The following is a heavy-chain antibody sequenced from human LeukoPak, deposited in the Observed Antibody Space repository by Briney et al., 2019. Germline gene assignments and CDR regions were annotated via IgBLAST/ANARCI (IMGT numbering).Heavy chain of an antibody. V-gene: IGHV1-18*04. CDR3: ARDSHKGGSGYEGQETYYFDY. D-gene: IGHD3-3*01. CDR1: GYTFNGYY. CDR2: NSAYNGHT. Sequence: GASVKVSCKASGYTFNGYYMHWVRQAPGQGLEWVAWNSAYNGHTHYAQKFQDRVTVTTDTSTNTAYMELRSLSSDDTAVYYCARDSHKGGSGYEGQETYYFDYWGQGTLVTVSS. J-gene: IGHJ4*02.